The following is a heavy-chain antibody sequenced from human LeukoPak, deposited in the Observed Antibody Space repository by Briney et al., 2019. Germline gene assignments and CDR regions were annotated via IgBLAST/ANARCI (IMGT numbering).Heavy chain of an antibody. D-gene: IGHD6-19*01. CDR1: GFTFSSYA. CDR2: ISSSSAYT. V-gene: IGHV3-21*05. CDR3: ARSAGYNSGWYAFDI. J-gene: IGHJ3*02. Sequence: GGSLRLSCAASGFTFSSYAMSWVRQAPGKGLEWVSYISSSSAYTAYPDSVKGRFTISRDNAKNSLYLQMSSLRAADTAVYYCARSAGYNSGWYAFDIWGQGTMVTVSS.